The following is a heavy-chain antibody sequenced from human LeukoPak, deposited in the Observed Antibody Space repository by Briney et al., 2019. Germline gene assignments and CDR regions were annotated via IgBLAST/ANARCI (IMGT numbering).Heavy chain of an antibody. Sequence: GGSLRLSCAASGFTFSSYSMNWVRQAPGKGLEWVSYISSSSSTIYYADSVKGRFSISRDNAKKSLYLQMNSLRAEDTAVYYCARGRGTDYWGQGTLVTVSS. CDR2: ISSSSSTI. CDR1: GFTFSSYS. CDR3: ARGRGTDY. J-gene: IGHJ4*02. V-gene: IGHV3-48*04. D-gene: IGHD1-1*01.